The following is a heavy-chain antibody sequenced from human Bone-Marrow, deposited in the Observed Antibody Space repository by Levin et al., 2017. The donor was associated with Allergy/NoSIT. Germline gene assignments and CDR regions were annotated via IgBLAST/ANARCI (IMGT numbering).Heavy chain of an antibody. D-gene: IGHD3-10*01. V-gene: IGHV3-15*04. CDR1: GFIFSNAW. CDR3: TTGFGDG. CDR2: TESKTDGGTA. J-gene: IGHJ4*02. Sequence: GGSLRLSCAASGFIFSNAWMSWVRQAPGKGLEWVGRTESKTDGGTADYAAPVKGRFTISRDDSKNMLYLQMNSLKTEDTAIYYCTTGFGDGWGQGTLVTVSS.